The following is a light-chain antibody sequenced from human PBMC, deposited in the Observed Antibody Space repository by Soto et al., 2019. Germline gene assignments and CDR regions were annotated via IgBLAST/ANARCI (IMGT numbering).Light chain of an antibody. V-gene: IGKV1-39*01. J-gene: IGKJ1*01. CDR3: QQSYSTPT. CDR2: AAS. CDR1: QSISSY. Sequence: DIQMTQSPPSLSASVGDRVTITCRASQSISSYLNWYQQKPGKAPKLLIYAASSLQSGVPSRFSGSGSRTDFTLTISSLQPEDFATYYCQQSYSTPTVGQGTKVDIK.